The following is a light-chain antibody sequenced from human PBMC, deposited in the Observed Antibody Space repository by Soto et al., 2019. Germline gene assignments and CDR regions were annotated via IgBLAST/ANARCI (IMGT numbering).Light chain of an antibody. CDR2: VAS. CDR1: QSISSY. V-gene: IGKV3-15*01. Sequence: EMVMTQSPATLSVSPGERATLSCRASQSISSYLAWYQQKPGQPPRLLIDVASTRAAGIPARFSGSGSGTEFTLTINSLQSEDFAVYYCQQYNDWPPRFGQGTKVEIK. J-gene: IGKJ1*01. CDR3: QQYNDWPPR.